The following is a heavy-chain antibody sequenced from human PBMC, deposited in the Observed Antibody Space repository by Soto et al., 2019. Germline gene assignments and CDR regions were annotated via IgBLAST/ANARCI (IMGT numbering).Heavy chain of an antibody. V-gene: IGHV3-23*01. CDR1: GFTFSSYA. Sequence: GGSLRLSCAASGFTFSSYAMSWVRQAPGKGLEWVSAISGSGGSTYYADSVKGRFTISRDNSKNTLYLQMNSLRAEDTAVYYCAKGGSSTSWTRAPWLDPWGQGTLVTVSS. CDR3: AKGGSSTSWTRAPWLDP. CDR2: ISGSGGST. D-gene: IGHD2-2*01. J-gene: IGHJ5*02.